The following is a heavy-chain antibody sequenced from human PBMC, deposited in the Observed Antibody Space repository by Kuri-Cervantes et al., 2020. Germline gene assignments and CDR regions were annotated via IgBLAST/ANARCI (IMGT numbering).Heavy chain of an antibody. CDR3: ARVAAAGISSDAFDI. V-gene: IGHV3-33*01. Sequence: GESLKISCAASGFTFSSHGMHWVRQAPGKGLEWVAVIWYDGSNKYYADSVKGRFTISRGNSKNTLYLQMNSLRAEDTAVYYCARVAAAGISSDAFDIWGQGTMVTVSS. D-gene: IGHD6-13*01. CDR2: IWYDGSNK. CDR1: GFTFSSHG. J-gene: IGHJ3*02.